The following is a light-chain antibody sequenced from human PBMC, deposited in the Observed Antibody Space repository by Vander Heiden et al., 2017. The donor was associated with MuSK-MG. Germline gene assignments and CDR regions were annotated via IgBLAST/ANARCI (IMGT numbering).Light chain of an antibody. V-gene: IGKV4-1*01. CDR2: WAS. CDR1: QSVLYSSNNKNS. Sequence: DIVMTQCPDSLTVSLGERATINCKSSQSVLYSSNNKNSLDWYHKKPGQPPKLLIYWASTREYGVPDRFSGSGSGTDFTLTISSLQAEDVAVYYWQQDYTNLAFGGGTKVEIK. J-gene: IGKJ4*01. CDR3: QQDYTNLA.